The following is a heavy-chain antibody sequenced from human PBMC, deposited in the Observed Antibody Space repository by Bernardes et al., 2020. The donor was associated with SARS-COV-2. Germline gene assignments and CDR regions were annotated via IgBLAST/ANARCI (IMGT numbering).Heavy chain of an antibody. J-gene: IGHJ6*03. V-gene: IGHV5-51*01. CDR2: IYPGDSDT. Sequence: GESLTISCKGSGYSFTSYWIGWVRQMPGTGLEWMGIIYPGDSDTRYSPSFQGQVTISADKSISTAYLQWNSLKASDTAMYYCARGVPAASRNYYYYYMDVWGKGTTVTGS. D-gene: IGHD2-2*01. CDR3: ARGVPAASRNYYYYYMDV. CDR1: GYSFTSYW.